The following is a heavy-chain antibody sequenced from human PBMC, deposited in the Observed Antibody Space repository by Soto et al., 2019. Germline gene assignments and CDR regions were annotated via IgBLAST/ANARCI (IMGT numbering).Heavy chain of an antibody. V-gene: IGHV4-59*01. CDR3: ARVPAP. CDR2: IYYSGST. Sequence: SETLSLTCTVSGGXISSYYWSWIRQPPGKGLEWIGYIYYSGSTNYNPSLKSRVTISVDTSKNQFSLKLSSVTAADTAVYYCARVPAPWGQGTLVTVSS. J-gene: IGHJ5*02. CDR1: GGXISSYY.